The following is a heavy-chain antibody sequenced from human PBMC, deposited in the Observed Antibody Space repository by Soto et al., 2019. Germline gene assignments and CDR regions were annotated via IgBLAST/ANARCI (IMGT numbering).Heavy chain of an antibody. CDR2: ISPNSGGA. CDR3: ARASSGSYATDSFHH. V-gene: IGHV1-2*02. D-gene: IGHD1-26*01. Sequence: ASVKVSCKASGYTFTAYYLPWGRHDPGQGLEWMGWISPNSGGANSAQKFQGRVTMTRDTSIGTAYMELSRLISDDTAVYYCARASSGSYATDSFHHWGQGTLVTVSS. J-gene: IGHJ1*01. CDR1: GYTFTAYY.